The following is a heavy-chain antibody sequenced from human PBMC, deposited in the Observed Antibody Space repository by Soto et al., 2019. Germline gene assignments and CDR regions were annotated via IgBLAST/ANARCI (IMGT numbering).Heavy chain of an antibody. CDR1: GFIIRNNY. Sequence: GGSLRLSCSASGFIIRNNYMSWVRQAPGKRLEWVSSIYSDGRTYYADSVEGRFTISRHNSKNTLFLQMDSLRPEDTAVYYCAGGFNDDLDFWGQGTLVTVSS. CDR2: IYSDGRT. CDR3: AGGFNDDLDF. D-gene: IGHD1-1*01. V-gene: IGHV3-53*04. J-gene: IGHJ4*02.